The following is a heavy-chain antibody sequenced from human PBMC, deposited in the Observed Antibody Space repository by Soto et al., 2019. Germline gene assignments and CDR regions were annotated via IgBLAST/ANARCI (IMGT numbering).Heavy chain of an antibody. J-gene: IGHJ4*02. CDR2: ISSSGSTI. CDR3: ARARDSSGWPDY. CDR1: GFTFSSYE. V-gene: IGHV3-48*03. D-gene: IGHD6-19*01. Sequence: VGSLRLSCAASGFTFSSYEMNWVRQAPGKGLEWVSYISSSGSTIYYADSVKGRSTISRDNAKNSLYLQMNSLRAEDTAVYYCARARDSSGWPDYWGQGTLVTVSS.